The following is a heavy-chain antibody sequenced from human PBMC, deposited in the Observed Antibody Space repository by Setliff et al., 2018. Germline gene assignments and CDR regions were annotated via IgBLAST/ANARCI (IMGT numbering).Heavy chain of an antibody. CDR3: AASVGGAPYYYGLDV. Sequence: ASVKVSCKASGYTSTTNALHWVRQAPGQSLEWMGWITAGNGDTKYSQKFQGRVTITRDTSASTFYMELSSLRSGDTALYSCAASVGGAPYYYGLDVWGQGTTVTVSS. CDR2: ITAGNGDT. CDR1: GYTSTTNA. V-gene: IGHV1-3*01. D-gene: IGHD2-15*01. J-gene: IGHJ6*02.